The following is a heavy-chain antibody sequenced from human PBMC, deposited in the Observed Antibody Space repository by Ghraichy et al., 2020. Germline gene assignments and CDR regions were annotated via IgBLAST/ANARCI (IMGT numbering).Heavy chain of an antibody. D-gene: IGHD3-9*01. CDR3: ARGPHTYYDILTGYYSPNWFDP. CDR1: GYTFTGYY. V-gene: IGHV1-2*02. J-gene: IGHJ5*02. CDR2: INPNSGGT. Sequence: ASVKVSCKASGYTFTGYYMHWVRQAPGQGLEWMGWINPNSGGTNYAQKFQGRVTMTRDTSISTAYMELSRLRSDDTAVYYCARGPHTYYDILTGYYSPNWFDPWGQGTLVTVSS.